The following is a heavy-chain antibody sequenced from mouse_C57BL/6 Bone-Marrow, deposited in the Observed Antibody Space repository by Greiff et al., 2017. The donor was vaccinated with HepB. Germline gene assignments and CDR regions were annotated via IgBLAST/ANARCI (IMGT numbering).Heavy chain of an antibody. Sequence: DVQLVESGGGLVKPGGSLKLSCAASGFTFSSYAMSWVRQTPEKRLEWVATISDGGSYTYYPDNVKGRFTISRDNAKNNPYLQMSHLKSEDTAMYYCARDRPLRGYLDYWGQGTTLTVSS. D-gene: IGHD6-1*01. CDR3: ARDRPLRGYLDY. CDR1: GFTFSSYA. V-gene: IGHV5-4*01. J-gene: IGHJ2*01. CDR2: ISDGGSYT.